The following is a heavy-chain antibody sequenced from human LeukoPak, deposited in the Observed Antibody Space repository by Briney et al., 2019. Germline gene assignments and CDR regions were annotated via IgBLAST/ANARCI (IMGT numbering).Heavy chain of an antibody. CDR3: ARESGGVTATLYGMDV. J-gene: IGHJ6*02. CDR1: GFTFDDYG. V-gene: IGHV3-20*01. Sequence: GGSLRLSCAASGFTFDDYGMSWVRQAPGKGLEWVSGINWNGGSTGYADSVKGRFTISRDNAKNSLYLQMNSLRAEDTALYHCARESGGVTATLYGMDVWGQGTTVTVSS. CDR2: INWNGGST. D-gene: IGHD2-21*02.